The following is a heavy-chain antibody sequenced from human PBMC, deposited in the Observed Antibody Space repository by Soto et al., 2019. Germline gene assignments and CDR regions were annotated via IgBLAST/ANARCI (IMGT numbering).Heavy chain of an antibody. CDR3: AKVSGILTGYYTFDY. CDR2: ISGSGGST. Sequence: GGSLRLSCAASGFTFSSYAMSWVRQAPGKGLEWVSAISGSGGSTYYADSVKGRFTISRDNFKNTLYLQMNSLRAEDTAVYYCAKVSGILTGYYTFDYWGQGTLVTVS. J-gene: IGHJ4*02. V-gene: IGHV3-23*01. D-gene: IGHD3-9*01. CDR1: GFTFSSYA.